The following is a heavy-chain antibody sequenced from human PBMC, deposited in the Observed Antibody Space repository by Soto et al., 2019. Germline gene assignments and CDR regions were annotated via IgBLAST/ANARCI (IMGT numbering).Heavy chain of an antibody. J-gene: IGHJ5*02. CDR3: ASGPIYGSGSYLSDP. CDR2: MNPNSGNT. Sequence: QVQLVQSGAEVKKPGASVKVSCKASGYTFTSFDINWVRQATGQGLEWVGWMNPNSGNTGYAQKFQGRVTMTRNTSISTAYMELSSLRSEDTAVYHCASGPIYGSGSYLSDPWGQGTLVTVSS. D-gene: IGHD3-10*01. CDR1: GYTFTSFD. V-gene: IGHV1-8*01.